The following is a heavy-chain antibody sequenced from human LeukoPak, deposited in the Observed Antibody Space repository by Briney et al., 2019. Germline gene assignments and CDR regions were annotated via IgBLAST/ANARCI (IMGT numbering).Heavy chain of an antibody. D-gene: IGHD3-3*01. J-gene: IGHJ4*02. Sequence: EASVKVSCKASGGTFSSYAISWVRQAPGQGLEWMGRIIPILGIANYAQKFQGRVTITADKSTSTAYMELSSLRSEDTAVYYCATGSTDYYFDYWGQGTLVTVSS. CDR2: IIPILGIA. CDR1: GGTFSSYA. V-gene: IGHV1-69*04. CDR3: ATGSTDYYFDY.